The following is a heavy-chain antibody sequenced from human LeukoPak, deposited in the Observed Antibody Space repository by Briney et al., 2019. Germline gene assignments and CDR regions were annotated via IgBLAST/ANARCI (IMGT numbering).Heavy chain of an antibody. Sequence: PGGSLRLSFAASGFTFSSYGMHWVRQAPGKGPEWGVFIRYDGSNNYYADSVKGRFTISRDNSKNTLYLQMNSLRDEDTAVYYCAKTGTPWYYFDYWGQGTLVTVSS. CDR1: GFTFSSYG. CDR2: IRYDGSNN. D-gene: IGHD6-13*01. J-gene: IGHJ4*02. CDR3: AKTGTPWYYFDY. V-gene: IGHV3-30*02.